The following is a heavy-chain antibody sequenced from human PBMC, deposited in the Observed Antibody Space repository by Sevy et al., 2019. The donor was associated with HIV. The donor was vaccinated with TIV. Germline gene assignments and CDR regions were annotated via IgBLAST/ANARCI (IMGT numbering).Heavy chain of an antibody. V-gene: IGHV3-30*04. Sequence: GGSLRLSCVASTFTFSHYAMHWVRQAPGKGLQWVASISYNGEDENYADSVAGRFTISRDNPKNTLFLQMSSLRPEDTALYYCARDWGTPSTAILYHFDFWGQGIPVTVSS. CDR3: ARDWGTPSTAILYHFDF. J-gene: IGHJ4*02. CDR1: TFTFSHYA. CDR2: ISYNGEDE. D-gene: IGHD3-16*01.